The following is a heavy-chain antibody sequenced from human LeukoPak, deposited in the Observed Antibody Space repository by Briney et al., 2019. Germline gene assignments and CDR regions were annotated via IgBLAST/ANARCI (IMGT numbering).Heavy chain of an antibody. CDR3: ARDLRYSSSWYNYYYMDV. CDR2: IYYSGST. J-gene: IGHJ6*03. D-gene: IGHD6-13*01. V-gene: IGHV4-59*01. Sequence: PSETLSLTCTVSGGSISSYYWSWIRQPPGKGLEWIGYIYYSGSTNYNPSLKSRVTISVDTSKNQFSPKLSSVTAADTAVYYCARDLRYSSSWYNYYYMDVWGKGTTVTVSS. CDR1: GGSISSYY.